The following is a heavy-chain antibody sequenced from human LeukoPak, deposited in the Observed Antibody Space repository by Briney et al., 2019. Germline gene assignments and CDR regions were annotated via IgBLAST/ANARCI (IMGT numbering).Heavy chain of an antibody. CDR3: AKGGASSPYTYIDV. CDR1: GFTFSNHA. CDR2: IGDSGGST. J-gene: IGHJ6*04. D-gene: IGHD6-6*01. V-gene: IGHV3-23*01. Sequence: GGSLRLSCAAYGFTFSNHAMSWVRQAPGKGLEWVSVIGDSGGSTYYADSVKGRFTISRDNSKNTLYLQMNSLRADDTAVYHCAKGGASSPYTYIDVWGKGTTVIVSS.